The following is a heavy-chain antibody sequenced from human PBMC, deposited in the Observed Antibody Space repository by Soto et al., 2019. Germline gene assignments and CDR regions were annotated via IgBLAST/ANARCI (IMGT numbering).Heavy chain of an antibody. CDR3: TKGFYSSAGGYYSNN. CDR1: GFTFSSYS. J-gene: IGHJ4*01. Sequence: GGSLRLSCAASGFTFSSYSMNWVRQAPGKGLEWVSYISSSSSTIYYADSVKGRFTVSRDNSKNSLHLQMNSLRTEDTAFYHCTKGFYSSAGGYYSNNWGQGTLVTVSS. V-gene: IGHV3-48*04. CDR2: ISSSSSTI. D-gene: IGHD3-22*01.